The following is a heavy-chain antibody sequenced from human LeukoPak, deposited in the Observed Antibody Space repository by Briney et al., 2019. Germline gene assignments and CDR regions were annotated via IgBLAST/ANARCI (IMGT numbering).Heavy chain of an antibody. Sequence: GGSLRLSCVGSGLTFSSYSMNWVRQAPGKGLEWVSYISGTSNTIYYADSVKGRFTVSRDNAKNSLYLQMNSPRAEDTAIYYCARDLGSYSSGWYMGFDYWGQGTLVTVSS. V-gene: IGHV3-48*01. CDR2: ISGTSNTI. CDR1: GLTFSSYS. J-gene: IGHJ4*02. D-gene: IGHD6-19*01. CDR3: ARDLGSYSSGWYMGFDY.